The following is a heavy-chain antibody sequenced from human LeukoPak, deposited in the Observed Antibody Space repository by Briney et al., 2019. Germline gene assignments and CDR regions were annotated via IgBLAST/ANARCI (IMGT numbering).Heavy chain of an antibody. J-gene: IGHJ4*02. CDR3: AKAFNSSWHN. Sequence: GGSLRLSCAASGFTFSSYWMSWVRQAPGKGLEWVANINQDGSEKYYVDSVKGRFTISRDNARNSLYLQMNSLRAEDTAVYYCAKAFNSSWHNWGQGTLVTVSS. CDR1: GFTFSSYW. CDR2: INQDGSEK. D-gene: IGHD6-13*01. V-gene: IGHV3-7*01.